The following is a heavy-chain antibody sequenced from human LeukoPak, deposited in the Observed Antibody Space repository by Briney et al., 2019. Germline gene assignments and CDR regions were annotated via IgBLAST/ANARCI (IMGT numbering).Heavy chain of an antibody. CDR2: TIPLFGVR. V-gene: IGHV1-69*13. D-gene: IGHD2/OR15-2a*01. CDR3: AARIYAPGDVGWFDP. J-gene: IGHJ5*02. CDR1: GVTFSNYA. Sequence: ASVKVSCKASGVTFSNYAFSWVRHAPGQGLEWMAETIPLFGVRKYAEKFQGRVTITPDATTNTVFLDLTSLRSEDTAVYYCAARIYAPGDVGWFDPWSQGTLVTVSS.